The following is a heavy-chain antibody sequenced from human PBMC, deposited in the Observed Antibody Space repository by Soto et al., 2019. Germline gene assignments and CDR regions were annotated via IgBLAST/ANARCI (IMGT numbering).Heavy chain of an antibody. J-gene: IGHJ6*02. CDR1: GFTFSSYG. Sequence: PGGSLRLSCAASGFTFSSYGMHWVRQAPGKGLEWVAVIWYDGSNKYYADSVKGRFTISRDNSKNTLYLQMNSLRAEDTAVYYCARVGDGGGSYFYYYYGMDVWGQGTTVTVSS. D-gene: IGHD1-26*01. CDR2: IWYDGSNK. V-gene: IGHV3-33*01. CDR3: ARVGDGGGSYFYYYYGMDV.